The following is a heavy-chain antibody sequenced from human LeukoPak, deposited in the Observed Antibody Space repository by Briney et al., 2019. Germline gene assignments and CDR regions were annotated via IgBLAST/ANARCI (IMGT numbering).Heavy chain of an antibody. CDR3: ARGGVLSQSSLDI. J-gene: IGHJ3*02. Sequence: PSETLSLTCNVSGGSISSYFWSWIRQPPGKGLECIGYVFYSGSTNYNPSLKSRVTISLGTSKDQFSLKLSSVTEADTAVYYCARGGVLSQSSLDIWGQGTMVTVSS. V-gene: IGHV4-59*01. CDR2: VFYSGST. CDR1: GGSISSYF.